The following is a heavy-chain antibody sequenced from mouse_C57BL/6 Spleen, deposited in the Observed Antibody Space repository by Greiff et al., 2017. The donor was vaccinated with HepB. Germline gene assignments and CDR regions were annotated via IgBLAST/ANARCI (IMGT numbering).Heavy chain of an antibody. CDR1: GFTFSDYG. CDR2: ISSGSSTI. Sequence: EVQRVESGGGLVKPGGSLKLSCAASGFTFSDYGMHWVRQAPEKGLEWVAYISSGSSTIYYADTVKGRFTISRDNAKNTLFLQMTSLRSEYTAMYYCARGASYYGSPYYFDYWGQGTTLTVSS. V-gene: IGHV5-17*01. CDR3: ARGASYYGSPYYFDY. J-gene: IGHJ2*01. D-gene: IGHD1-1*01.